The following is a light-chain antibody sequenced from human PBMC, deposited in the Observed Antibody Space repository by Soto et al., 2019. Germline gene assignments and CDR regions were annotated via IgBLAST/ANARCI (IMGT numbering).Light chain of an antibody. V-gene: IGKV1-39*01. CDR1: QTINKN. J-gene: IGKJ1*01. Sequence: DIQMTQSPSSLSASVGDRVTITCRASQTINKNLNWYQHKPGKAPKLLINAASSLQSGVPSRFSGSGSGTDFTLTISSLQREEFATYYWQQSYSIPWTFGQGTKVEIK. CDR2: AAS. CDR3: QQSYSIPWT.